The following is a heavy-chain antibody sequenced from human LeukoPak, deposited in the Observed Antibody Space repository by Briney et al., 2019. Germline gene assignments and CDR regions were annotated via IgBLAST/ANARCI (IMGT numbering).Heavy chain of an antibody. D-gene: IGHD3-9*01. Sequence: GGSLRLACAASGFTFSNYAMSWVRQAPGKGLEWVSGITTGGRPYYADSVKGRFTISRDNSKNTVYLQMNSLRAEDTAVYYCVKSNSGYYQFGYWGQGTLVTVSS. CDR1: GFTFSNYA. CDR2: ITTGGRP. CDR3: VKSNSGYYQFGY. J-gene: IGHJ4*02. V-gene: IGHV3-23*01.